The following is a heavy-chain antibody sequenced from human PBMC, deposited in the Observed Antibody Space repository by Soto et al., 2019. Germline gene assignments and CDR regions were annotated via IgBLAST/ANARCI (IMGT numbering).Heavy chain of an antibody. J-gene: IGHJ4*02. CDR1: GFSFTNAW. V-gene: IGHV3-15*07. CDR2: IISKSDGGTT. D-gene: IGHD1-26*01. CDR3: ATEVDKASTTDY. Sequence: EVQLVESGGGLVKPGGSLRLSCAASGFSFTNAWMNWVRQAPGKGLEWVGRIISKSDGGTTDYAAPAKGRFTISRDDSKNTLFLQMNSLKTEDTAVYYCATEVDKASTTDYWGQGTLVTVSS.